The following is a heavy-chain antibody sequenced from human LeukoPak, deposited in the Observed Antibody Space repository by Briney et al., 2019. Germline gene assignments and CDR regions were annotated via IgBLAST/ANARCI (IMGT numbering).Heavy chain of an antibody. CDR3: AKGTTRPWLHYYYGMDV. V-gene: IGHV3-9*01. CDR1: GFTFDDYA. Sequence: GGSLRLSCAASGFTFDDYAMHWVRQAPGKGLEWVSGISWNSGSIGYADSVKGRFTISRDNAKNSLYLQMNSLRAEDTALYYCAKGTTRPWLHYYYGMDVWGQGTTVTVSS. CDR2: ISWNSGSI. D-gene: IGHD3-22*01. J-gene: IGHJ6*02.